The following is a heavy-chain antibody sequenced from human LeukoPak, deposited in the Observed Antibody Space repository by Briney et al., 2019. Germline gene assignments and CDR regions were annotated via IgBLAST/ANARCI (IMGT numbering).Heavy chain of an antibody. V-gene: IGHV3-11*01. CDR3: ARGFIGLLP. Sequence: GGSLRLSCAVSGFTFSDYYMSWIRQAPGKGLEWVSSISSSGSTIYYADSVKGRFTISRDNAKDSLYLQINRLSEEDTGVYYCARGFIGLLPWGQRPLVTVSS. CDR2: ISSSGSTI. D-gene: IGHD3-16*02. CDR1: GFTFSDYY. J-gene: IGHJ5*02.